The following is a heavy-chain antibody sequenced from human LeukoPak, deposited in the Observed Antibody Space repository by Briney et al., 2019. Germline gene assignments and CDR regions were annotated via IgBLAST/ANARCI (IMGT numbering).Heavy chain of an antibody. CDR3: ARQDIVATKSYDY. Sequence: ASETLSLTCTVSGGSISGYYWTWIRQPPRKGLEWIGYIHYSGNTNYNPSLKSRVTISVDTSKNQFSLKLTSVTAADTAVYYCARQDIVATKSYDYWGQGTLVTVSS. D-gene: IGHD5-12*01. V-gene: IGHV4-59*08. J-gene: IGHJ4*02. CDR1: GGSISGYY. CDR2: IHYSGNT.